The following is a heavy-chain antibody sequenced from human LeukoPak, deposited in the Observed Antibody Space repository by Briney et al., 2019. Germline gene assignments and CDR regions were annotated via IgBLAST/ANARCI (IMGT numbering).Heavy chain of an antibody. D-gene: IGHD3-22*01. CDR3: ARPRIIMMTESFDI. Sequence: AGGSLRLSCAASGFTFDDYGMSWVRQAPGKGLEWVSGINWNGGSTGYADSVKGRFTISRDNAKNSLYLQMNSLRAEDTAVYYCARPRIIMMTESFDIWGRGTMVTVSS. J-gene: IGHJ3*02. CDR2: INWNGGST. V-gene: IGHV3-20*04. CDR1: GFTFDDYG.